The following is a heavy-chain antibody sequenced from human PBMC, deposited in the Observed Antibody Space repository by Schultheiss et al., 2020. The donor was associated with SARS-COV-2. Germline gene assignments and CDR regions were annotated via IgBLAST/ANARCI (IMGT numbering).Heavy chain of an antibody. CDR3: ASLSSIDY. Sequence: GGSLRLSCAASGFTFSSYGMHWVRQAPGKGLEWVSAISGSGSTIYYADSVKGRFTISRDNAKNSLYLQMNSLRAEDTAVYYCASLSSIDYWGQGTLVTVSS. CDR2: ISGSGSTI. V-gene: IGHV3-48*04. J-gene: IGHJ4*02. CDR1: GFTFSSYG.